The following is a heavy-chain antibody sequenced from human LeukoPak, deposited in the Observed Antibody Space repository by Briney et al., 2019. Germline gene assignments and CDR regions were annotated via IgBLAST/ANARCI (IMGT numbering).Heavy chain of an antibody. D-gene: IGHD3-3*01. V-gene: IGHV3-23*01. CDR1: GFTFRTYS. CDR2: IYPSGGRT. J-gene: IGHJ4*02. CDR3: AKDERPYDSWRFDY. Sequence: GGCLRLFSADCGFTFRTYSMSWVRQAPGKELEWVSSIYPSGGRTYYADSVKGRFTISRDNSQNTVYLQMSSLRVEDTAVYCCAKDERPYDSWRFDYWSQGTLVSVSS.